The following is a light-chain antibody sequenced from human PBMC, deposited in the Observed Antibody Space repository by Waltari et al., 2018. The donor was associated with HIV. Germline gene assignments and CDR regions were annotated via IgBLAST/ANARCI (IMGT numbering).Light chain of an antibody. CDR3: AAWDDNLNAL. V-gene: IGLV1-44*01. CDR2: KNN. CDR1: RANIGSNS. J-gene: IGLJ2*01. Sequence: QSVLTQPPSASGTPGQRVTIYCPGRRANIGSNSVRWYQQVPGTAPKLLIYKNNQRPSGVPDRFSGSKSGTSASLAISGLQSDDEADYYCAAWDDNLNALFGGGTRLTVL.